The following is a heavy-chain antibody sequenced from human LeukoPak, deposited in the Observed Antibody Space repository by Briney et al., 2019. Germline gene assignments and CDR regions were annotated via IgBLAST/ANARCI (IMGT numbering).Heavy chain of an antibody. Sequence: SETLSLTCTVSGGSISSSSYYWGWLRQPPGKGLEWIGSIYYSGSTYYNPSLKSRVTISVDTSKNQFSLKLSSVTAADTAVYYCARQVDYYGMDVWGQGTTVTVSS. CDR2: IYYSGST. V-gene: IGHV4-39*01. CDR3: ARQVDYYGMDV. J-gene: IGHJ6*02. CDR1: GGSISSSSYY.